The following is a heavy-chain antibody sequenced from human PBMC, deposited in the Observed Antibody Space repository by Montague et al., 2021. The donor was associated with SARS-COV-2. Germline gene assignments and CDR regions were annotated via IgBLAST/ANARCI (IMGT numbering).Heavy chain of an antibody. CDR1: GFSLSTSGVG. CDR2: IYWDDDK. V-gene: IGHV2-5*02. D-gene: IGHD3-16*02. CDR3: ARYTSRMYGSFDY. J-gene: IGHJ4*02. Sequence: PALVKPTQTLTLTCTFSGFSLSTSGVGVGWIRQPSGKALEWLALIYWDDDKRYSPSLKTRLTITKDTSRNQVVLTMTNVDPGDTGTYFCARYTSRMYGSFDYWGQGALVSVSS.